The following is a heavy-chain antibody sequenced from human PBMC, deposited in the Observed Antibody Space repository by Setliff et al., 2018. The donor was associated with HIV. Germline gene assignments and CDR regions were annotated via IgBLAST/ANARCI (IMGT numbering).Heavy chain of an antibody. Sequence: PGGSLRLSCAASGFTFSTYAMSWVRQAPGKGLEWVSAITSSGGTTYYADSVKGRFTISRDNSKNTLYLQMNSLRAEDTAVYYCAKVDNGHCTSASCRDFDYWGQGTLVTVSS. CDR3: AKVDNGHCTSASCRDFDY. D-gene: IGHD2-2*03. V-gene: IGHV3-23*01. CDR1: GFTFSTYA. J-gene: IGHJ4*02. CDR2: ITSSGGTT.